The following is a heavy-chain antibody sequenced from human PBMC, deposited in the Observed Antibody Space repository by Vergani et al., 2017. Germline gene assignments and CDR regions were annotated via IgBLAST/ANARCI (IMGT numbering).Heavy chain of an antibody. D-gene: IGHD2-2*01. J-gene: IGHJ4*02. CDR3: ARGSTSGESDY. Sequence: EVQLLESGGGLVQPGGSLRLSCAASGFTFSSYAMSWVRQAPGKGLEWVSSISGSGGSTYYADSVKGRFTISRDNSKNTLYLQMNSLRAEDTAVYHCARGSTSGESDYWGQGTLVTVSS. V-gene: IGHV3-23*01. CDR1: GFTFSSYA. CDR2: ISGSGGST.